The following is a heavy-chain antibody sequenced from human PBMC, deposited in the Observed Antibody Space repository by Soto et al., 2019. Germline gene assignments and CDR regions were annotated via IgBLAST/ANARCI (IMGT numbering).Heavy chain of an antibody. Sequence: ASVKVSCKASGYTFTGYYMHWVRQAPGQGLEWMGWINPNSGGTNYAQKFQGWVTMTRDTSISTAYMELSRLRSDDTAVYYCARGRIAARPYNWFDPWGQGTLVTVYS. V-gene: IGHV1-2*04. D-gene: IGHD6-6*01. CDR1: GYTFTGYY. CDR3: ARGRIAARPYNWFDP. J-gene: IGHJ5*02. CDR2: INPNSGGT.